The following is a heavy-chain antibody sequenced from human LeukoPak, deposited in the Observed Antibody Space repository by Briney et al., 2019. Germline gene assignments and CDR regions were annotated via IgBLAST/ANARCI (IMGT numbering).Heavy chain of an antibody. V-gene: IGHV3-23*01. Sequence: GGSLRLSCAASGFTFNNYAMNWVRQAPGKGLEWVSSISGGGETTYYADSAKGRFTISRDNSQNTLYLQMNSLRAEDTAVYYCARDYADYVGYFFYDYWGQGTLVTVSS. CDR1: GFTFNNYA. CDR3: ARDYADYVGYFFYDY. J-gene: IGHJ4*02. CDR2: ISGGGETT. D-gene: IGHD4-17*01.